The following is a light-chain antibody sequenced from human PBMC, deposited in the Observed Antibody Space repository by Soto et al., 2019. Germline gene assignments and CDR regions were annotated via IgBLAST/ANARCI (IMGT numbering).Light chain of an antibody. CDR3: QQSYSTPPT. J-gene: IGKJ4*01. CDR2: AAS. V-gene: IGKV1-39*01. Sequence: DIQMTQSPSFLSASVGDRVTITCRASQSISNFLNWYQQKPGKAPKLLIYAASSLQSGVPERFSGSGSGTDFTLTNSSLQPEDFATYYCQQSYSTPPTFGGGTKVEIK. CDR1: QSISNF.